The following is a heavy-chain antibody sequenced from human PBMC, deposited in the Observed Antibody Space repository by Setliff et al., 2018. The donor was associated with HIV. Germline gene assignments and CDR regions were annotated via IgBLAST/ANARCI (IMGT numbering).Heavy chain of an antibody. CDR1: GFTFNNYW. V-gene: IGHV3-7*03. CDR3: AKDRGSTMVRGLCDY. Sequence: PGGSLRLSCAVSGFTFNNYWIVWVRQAPGKGLEWVANIDQDGSHKYYVDSVKGRFTTSRDNAKNSLYLQMNSLRAEDTAVYYCAKDRGSTMVRGLCDYWGQGTLVTVSS. J-gene: IGHJ4*02. D-gene: IGHD3-10*01. CDR2: IDQDGSHK.